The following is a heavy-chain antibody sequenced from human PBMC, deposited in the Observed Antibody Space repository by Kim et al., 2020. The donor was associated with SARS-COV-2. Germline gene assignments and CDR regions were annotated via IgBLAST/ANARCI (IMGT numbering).Heavy chain of an antibody. CDR3: ANSIAAAGKRGGYYYYGMDV. J-gene: IGHJ6*02. Sequence: GGSLRLSCAASGFTFSSYGMHWVRQAPGKGLEWVAVISYDGSNKYYADSVKGRFTISRDNSKNTLYLQMNSLRAEDTAVYYCANSIAAAGKRGGYYYYGMDVWGQGTTVTVSS. CDR1: GFTFSSYG. CDR2: ISYDGSNK. V-gene: IGHV3-30*18. D-gene: IGHD6-13*01.